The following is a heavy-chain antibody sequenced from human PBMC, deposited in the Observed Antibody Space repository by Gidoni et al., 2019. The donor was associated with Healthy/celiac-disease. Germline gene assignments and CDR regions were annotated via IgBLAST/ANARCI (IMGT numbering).Heavy chain of an antibody. CDR1: GGSFSGYY. V-gene: IGHV4-34*01. CDR2: INHRGST. CDR3: ARGLGYGWFDP. D-gene: IGHD5-18*01. J-gene: IGHJ5*02. Sequence: QVQLQQCGAGLLKSSETPSLTCAVYGGSFSGYYWSWIRQPPGKGLEWIGEINHRGSTNYNPSLKSRVTISVDTSKNQFSLKLSSVTAADTAVYYCARGLGYGWFDPWGQGTLVTVSS.